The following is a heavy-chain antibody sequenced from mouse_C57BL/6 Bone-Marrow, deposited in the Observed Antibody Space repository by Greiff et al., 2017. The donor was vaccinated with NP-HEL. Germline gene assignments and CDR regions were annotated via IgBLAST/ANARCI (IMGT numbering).Heavy chain of an antibody. J-gene: IGHJ2*01. CDR3: ARTKAGSSYYFDY. D-gene: IGHD1-1*01. V-gene: IGHV1-53*01. CDR2: INPSNGGT. Sequence: VQLQQPGTELVKPGASVKLSCKASGYTFTSYWMHWVKQRPGQGLEWIGNINPSNGGTNYNEKFKSKATLTVDKSSSTAYMQLSSLTSEDSAVYYCARTKAGSSYYFDYWGQGTTLTVSS. CDR1: GYTFTSYW.